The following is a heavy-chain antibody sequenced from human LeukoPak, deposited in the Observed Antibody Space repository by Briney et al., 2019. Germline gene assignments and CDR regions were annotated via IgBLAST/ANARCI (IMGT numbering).Heavy chain of an antibody. J-gene: IGHJ6*02. V-gene: IGHV3-30*18. CDR2: VSFDGSNE. CDR3: AKARENRRDYYGVDV. Sequence: GGSLRLSRAASGFTFSTYGMHWVRQAPGKGLEWVAVVSFDGSNEYYADSVKGRFTISRDNSKNTLYLQMNSLRAEDTAVYYCAKARENRRDYYGVDVWGQGTTVIVSS. D-gene: IGHD1-14*01. CDR1: GFTFSTYG.